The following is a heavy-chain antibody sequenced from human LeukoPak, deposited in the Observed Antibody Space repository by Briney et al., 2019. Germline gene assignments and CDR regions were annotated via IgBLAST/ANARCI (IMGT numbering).Heavy chain of an antibody. Sequence: SETLSLTCTVSGGSISSSSYYWGWIRQPPGKGLEWIGSIYYSGSTYYNPSLKTRVTISVDTSKNQFSLKLSSVTAADTAVYYCARSVVVVAALDYWGQGTLVTVSS. CDR2: IYYSGST. CDR3: ARSVVVVAALDY. J-gene: IGHJ4*02. D-gene: IGHD2-15*01. V-gene: IGHV4-39*01. CDR1: GGSISSSSYY.